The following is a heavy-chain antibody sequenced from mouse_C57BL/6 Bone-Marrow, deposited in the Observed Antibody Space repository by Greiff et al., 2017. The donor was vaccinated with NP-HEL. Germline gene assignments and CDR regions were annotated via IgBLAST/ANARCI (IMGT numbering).Heavy chain of an antibody. D-gene: IGHD1-1*01. CDR1: GFTFSSYA. CDR3: ARDLYGSSHNY. Sequence: EVMLVESGGGLVKPGGSLKLSCAASGFTFSSYAMSWVRQTPEKRLEWVATISDGGSYTYYPDNVKGRFTISRDNAKNNLYLQMSHLKSEDTAMYYCARDLYGSSHNYWGQGTTLTVSA. V-gene: IGHV5-4*01. CDR2: ISDGGSYT. J-gene: IGHJ2*01.